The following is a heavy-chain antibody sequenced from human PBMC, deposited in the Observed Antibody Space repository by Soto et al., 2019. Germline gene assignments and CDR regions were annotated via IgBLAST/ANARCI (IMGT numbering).Heavy chain of an antibody. CDR1: GFSLSTSGGG. CDR2: IYWDDDK. CDR3: AHGTFFGVDRSERYYFYY. Sequence: SGATLVNPTQTLTLTCTFSGFSLSTSGGGVGWIRQPPGKALEWLALIYWDDDKRYSPSLKSRLTITKDTSKNQVVLTMTNMDPVDTATYYCAHGTFFGVDRSERYYFYYWGQGTLVPVSS. J-gene: IGHJ4*02. D-gene: IGHD3-3*01. V-gene: IGHV2-5*02.